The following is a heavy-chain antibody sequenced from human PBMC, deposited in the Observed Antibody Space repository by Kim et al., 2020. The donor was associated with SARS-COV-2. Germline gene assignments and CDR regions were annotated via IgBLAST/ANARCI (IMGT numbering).Heavy chain of an antibody. D-gene: IGHD3-9*01. CDR1: GYTFTSYA. V-gene: IGHV7-4-1*02. CDR3: ARERSYYDILTGYPTYYYYGMDV. Sequence: ASVKVSCKASGYTFTSYAMNWVRQAPGQGLEWMGWINTNTGNPTYAQGFTGRFVFSLDTSVSTAYLQISSLKAEDTAVYYCARERSYYDILTGYPTYYYYGMDVWGQGTTVTVSS. J-gene: IGHJ6*02. CDR2: INTNTGNP.